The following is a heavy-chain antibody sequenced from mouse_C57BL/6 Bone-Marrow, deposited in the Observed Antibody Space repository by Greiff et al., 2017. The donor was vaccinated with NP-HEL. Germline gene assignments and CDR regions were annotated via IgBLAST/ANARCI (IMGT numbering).Heavy chain of an antibody. V-gene: IGHV1-82*01. D-gene: IGHD2-3*01. CDR2: IYPGDGDT. CDR1: GYAFSSSW. J-gene: IGHJ2*01. CDR3: ARSGDGYYKYYFDY. Sequence: VQLQESGPELVKPGASVKISCKASGYAFSSSWMNWVKQRPGKGLEWIGRIYPGDGDTNYNGKFKGKATLTADKSSSTAYMQLSSLTSEDSAVYFGARSGDGYYKYYFDYWGQGTTLTVSS.